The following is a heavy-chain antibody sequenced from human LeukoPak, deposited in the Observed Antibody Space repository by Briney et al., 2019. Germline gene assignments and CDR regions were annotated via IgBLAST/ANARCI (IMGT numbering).Heavy chain of an antibody. D-gene: IGHD2-21*02. CDR1: GFVFSSYQ. CDR2: ISSSGATI. Sequence: GGSLRLSCGASGFVFSSYQMNWLRQAPGKGLEWISYISSSGATIHYAESVKGRFTISRDNAKNSLYLQMNSLRADDTAVYYCASAVGYCGGDCYSDYWGQGTLVTVSS. J-gene: IGHJ4*02. CDR3: ASAVGYCGGDCYSDY. V-gene: IGHV3-48*03.